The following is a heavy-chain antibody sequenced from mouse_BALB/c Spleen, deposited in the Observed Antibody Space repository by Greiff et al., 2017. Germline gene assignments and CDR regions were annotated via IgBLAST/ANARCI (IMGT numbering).Heavy chain of an antibody. CDR1: GYSFTSYY. CDR3: ARSSNYDDDRGYFDY. V-gene: IGHV1-28*01. J-gene: IGHJ2*01. Sequence: EVQLQQSGPELMKPGASVKISCKASGYSFTSYYMHWVKQSHGKSLEWIGYIDPFNGGTSYNQKFKGKATLTVDKSSSTAYMHLSSLTSEDSAVYYCARSSNYDDDRGYFDYWGQGTTLTVSS. D-gene: IGHD2-4*01. CDR2: IDPFNGGT.